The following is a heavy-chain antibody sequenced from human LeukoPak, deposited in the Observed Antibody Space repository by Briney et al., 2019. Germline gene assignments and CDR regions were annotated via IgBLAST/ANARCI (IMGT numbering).Heavy chain of an antibody. CDR2: ISAYNGNT. Sequence: ASVKVSCKASGGTFSSYGISWVRQAPGQGLEWMGWISAYNGNTNYAQKLQGRVTMTTDTSTSTAYMELRSLRSDDTAVYYCARVRGTGYSSGWYLIDYWGQGTLVTVSS. V-gene: IGHV1-18*01. D-gene: IGHD6-19*01. J-gene: IGHJ4*02. CDR3: ARVRGTGYSSGWYLIDY. CDR1: GGTFSSYG.